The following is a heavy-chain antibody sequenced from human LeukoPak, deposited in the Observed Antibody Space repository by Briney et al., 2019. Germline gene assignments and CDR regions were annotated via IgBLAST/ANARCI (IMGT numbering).Heavy chain of an antibody. J-gene: IGHJ5*02. D-gene: IGHD3-9*01. V-gene: IGHV3-30*18. CDR1: GFTLSSYG. Sequence: PGRSLRLSCAASGFTLSSYGMHWVRQAPGKGLEWVAVIPYDGSNKYYADSVKGRFTISRDNSKNTLYLQMNSLRAEDTAVYYCAKXPYDILTGYSPSWGQGTLVTVSS. CDR3: AKXPYDILTGYSPS. CDR2: IPYDGSNK.